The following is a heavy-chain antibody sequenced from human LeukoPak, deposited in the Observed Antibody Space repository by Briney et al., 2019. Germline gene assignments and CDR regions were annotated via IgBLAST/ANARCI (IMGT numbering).Heavy chain of an antibody. CDR3: AELGITMIGGV. Sequence: GGSLRLSCAASGFTFSSYGMSWVRQAPGKGLVWVSRINDDGSATFYADSVKGRFTISRDNAKNSLYLQMNSLRAEDTAVYYCAELGITMIGGVWGKGTTVTISS. D-gene: IGHD3-10*02. V-gene: IGHV3-74*01. J-gene: IGHJ6*04. CDR1: GFTFSSYG. CDR2: INDDGSAT.